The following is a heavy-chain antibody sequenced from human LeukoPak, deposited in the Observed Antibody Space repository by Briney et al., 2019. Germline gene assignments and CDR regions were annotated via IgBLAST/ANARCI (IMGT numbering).Heavy chain of an antibody. CDR1: GFTFSDYY. D-gene: IGHD3-10*01. V-gene: IGHV3-48*02. CDR2: IYSSTTTI. Sequence: GGSLRLSCAASGFTFSDYYMNWVRQAPGKGLEWVSYIYSSTTTIYYADSVRGRFTISRDNAKNSLYLQMNSLRDEDTAVYYRARAGGSGTYSAYWGQGTLVTVSS. J-gene: IGHJ4*02. CDR3: ARAGGSGTYSAY.